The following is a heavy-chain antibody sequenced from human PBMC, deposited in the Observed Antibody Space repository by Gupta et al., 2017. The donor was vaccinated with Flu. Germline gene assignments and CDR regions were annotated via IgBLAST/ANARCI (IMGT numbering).Heavy chain of an antibody. CDR1: GYTFTSYW. Sequence: EVQLVQSGAEVKKPGESLKVSCQGSGYTFTSYWIGWVRQMPGKGLEWMGIIYPGDSDTRYSPSFQGQVTISADESISTAYLQWSSLKASDTATYYCTRHDGSRDVGNFWGQGTLVTVSS. D-gene: IGHD2-15*01. CDR2: IYPGDSDT. V-gene: IGHV5-51*01. J-gene: IGHJ4*02. CDR3: TRHDGSRDVGNF.